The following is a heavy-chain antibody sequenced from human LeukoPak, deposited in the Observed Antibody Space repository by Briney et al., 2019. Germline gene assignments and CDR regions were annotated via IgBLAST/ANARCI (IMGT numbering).Heavy chain of an antibody. V-gene: IGHV4-39*07. J-gene: IGHJ4*02. Sequence: SETLSLTCTVSGGSISSSSYYWGWIRQPPGKGLECIGSISYSGSTYYYPSLKSRVTISIDTSKSQFSLKLSSVTAADTDVYYCARVVLGLTTPFDYWGQGTLVTVSS. D-gene: IGHD4-11*01. CDR1: GGSISSSSYY. CDR2: ISYSGST. CDR3: ARVVLGLTTPFDY.